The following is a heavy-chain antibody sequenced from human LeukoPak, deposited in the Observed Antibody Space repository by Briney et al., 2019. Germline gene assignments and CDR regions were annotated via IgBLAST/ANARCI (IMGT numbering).Heavy chain of an antibody. J-gene: IGHJ6*02. CDR3: TRCDSSGYYLNYYYGMDV. CDR1: GFTFGDYA. Sequence: PGGSLRLSCTASGFTFGDYAMSWFRQAPGKGLEWVGFIRSKAYGGTTEYAASVKGRFTISRDDSKSIAYLQMNSLKTEDTAVYYCTRCDSSGYYLNYYYGMDVWGQGTTVTVSS. V-gene: IGHV3-49*03. CDR2: IRSKAYGGTT. D-gene: IGHD3-22*01.